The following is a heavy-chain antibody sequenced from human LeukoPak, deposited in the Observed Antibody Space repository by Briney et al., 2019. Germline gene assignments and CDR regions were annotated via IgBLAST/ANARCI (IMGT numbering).Heavy chain of an antibody. V-gene: IGHV3-11*01. Sequence: PGGSLGLSCAATGFIFSDYYMSWIRQAPGKGLEWVSYISSSGSSIYYADSVKGRFTISRDNAKNSLYLQMNSLRAEDTAVYYCARVRTGIADAFDIWGQGTMVTVSS. CDR2: ISSSGSSI. CDR3: ARVRTGIADAFDI. D-gene: IGHD6-13*01. J-gene: IGHJ3*02. CDR1: GFIFSDYY.